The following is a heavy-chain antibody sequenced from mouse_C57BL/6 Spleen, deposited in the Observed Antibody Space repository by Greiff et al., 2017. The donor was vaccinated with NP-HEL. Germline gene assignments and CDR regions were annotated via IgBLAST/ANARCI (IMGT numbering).Heavy chain of an antibody. J-gene: IGHJ3*01. CDR3: VKDYGNYGFAY. Sequence: GGGLVQPKGSLKLSCAASGFSFNTYAMNWVRQAPGKGLEWVARIRSKSNNYATYYADSVKDRFTISRDDSESMLYLQMNNLKTEDTAMYYCVKDYGNYGFAYWGQGTLVTVSA. CDR2: IRSKSNNYAT. V-gene: IGHV10-1*01. CDR1: GFSFNTYA. D-gene: IGHD2-1*01.